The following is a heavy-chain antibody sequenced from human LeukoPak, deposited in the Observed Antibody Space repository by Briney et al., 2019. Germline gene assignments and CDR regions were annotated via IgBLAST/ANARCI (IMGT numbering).Heavy chain of an antibody. D-gene: IGHD3-10*01. V-gene: IGHV4-59*01. J-gene: IGHJ6*03. Sequence: SETLSLTCTVPGGSISSYYWSWIRQPPGKGLEWIGYIYYSGSTNYNPSLKSRVTISVDTSKNQFSLKLSSVTAADTAVYYCARSSGRNYYYYMDVWGKGTTVTVSS. CDR1: GGSISSYY. CDR2: IYYSGST. CDR3: ARSSGRNYYYYMDV.